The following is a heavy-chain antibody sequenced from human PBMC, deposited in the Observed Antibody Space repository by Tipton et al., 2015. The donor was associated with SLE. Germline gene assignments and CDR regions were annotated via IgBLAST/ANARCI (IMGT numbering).Heavy chain of an antibody. CDR1: GFTFSSYW. D-gene: IGHD1-26*01. Sequence: SLRFSCAASGFTFSSYWMSWVRQAPGKGLEWVSSISSSSSYIYYADSVKGRFTISRDNAKNSLYLQMNSLRAKDTAVYYCARVVGAPSNWGQGTLVTVSS. J-gene: IGHJ4*02. CDR2: ISSSSSYI. CDR3: ARVVGAPSN. V-gene: IGHV3-21*01.